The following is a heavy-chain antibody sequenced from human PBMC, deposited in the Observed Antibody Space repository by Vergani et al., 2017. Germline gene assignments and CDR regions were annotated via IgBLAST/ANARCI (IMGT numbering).Heavy chain of an antibody. D-gene: IGHD1-1*01. CDR1: EYSFGNYW. Sequence: EVELVQSGPEMRKPGESVKISCKGSEYSFGNYWIGWVRQMPGKGLEWMGIIYPADSDTRYSPSFQGQVTISADKSICTAFLQWDCLKASDTAPYYCARHTTYTDSWGQGTLVTVSS. CDR2: IYPADSDT. CDR3: ARHTTYTDS. J-gene: IGHJ4*02. V-gene: IGHV5-51*01.